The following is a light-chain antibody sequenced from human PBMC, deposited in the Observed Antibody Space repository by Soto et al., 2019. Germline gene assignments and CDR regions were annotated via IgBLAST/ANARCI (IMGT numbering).Light chain of an antibody. CDR2: RNN. V-gene: IGLV1-47*01. J-gene: IGLJ2*01. CDR1: SSNIGSNY. Sequence: QSVLTQPPSASGTPGQRVTISCSGSSSNIGSNYVYWYQQLPGTAPKLPIYRNNQRPSGVPDRFSGSKSGTSASLAISGLRSEDEADYYCAAWDDSLSVHVVFGGGTQLTVL. CDR3: AAWDDSLSVHVV.